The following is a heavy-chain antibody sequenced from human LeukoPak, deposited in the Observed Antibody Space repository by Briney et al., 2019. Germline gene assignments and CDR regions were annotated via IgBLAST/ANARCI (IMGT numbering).Heavy chain of an antibody. D-gene: IGHD3-16*01. J-gene: IGHJ4*02. Sequence: KTGGSLRLSCKASGYTFTAYYIHWVRQAPGQGPEWMGTIRPGDNRMSYAQKFQGRVTMTRDMSTTTGYMELSSLRSEDTAFYYCVREKWGGTYDNWGQGTLVTVSS. CDR2: IRPGDNRM. CDR3: VREKWGGTYDN. CDR1: GYTFTAYY. V-gene: IGHV1-46*01.